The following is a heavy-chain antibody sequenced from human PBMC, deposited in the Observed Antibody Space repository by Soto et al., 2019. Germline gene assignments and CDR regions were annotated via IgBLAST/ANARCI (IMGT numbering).Heavy chain of an antibody. CDR2: IVPIFGTA. Sequence: ASVKVSCKASGRTFGSYAISWVRQPPGQGLEWMGGIVPIFGTANYAQKIQGRVTMTTDTSTSTAYMELRSLRADDTAVYYCARAGSIAARHGPYWFDPWGQGTLVTVSS. J-gene: IGHJ5*02. D-gene: IGHD6-6*01. CDR3: ARAGSIAARHGPYWFDP. V-gene: IGHV1-69*05. CDR1: GRTFGSYA.